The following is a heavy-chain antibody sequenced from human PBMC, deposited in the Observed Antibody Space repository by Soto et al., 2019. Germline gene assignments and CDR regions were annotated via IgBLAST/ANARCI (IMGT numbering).Heavy chain of an antibody. Sequence: GGSLRLSCAASGFTFSTFSMNWVRQAPGRGLEWISYISGGGRPISYADSVKGRFAISRDNAKNSLYLQMDSLTDEDTAVYYCARDLGWAFDSWGQGTLVTVSS. CDR2: ISGGGRPI. J-gene: IGHJ4*02. D-gene: IGHD6-19*01. CDR1: GFTFSTFS. V-gene: IGHV3-48*02. CDR3: ARDLGWAFDS.